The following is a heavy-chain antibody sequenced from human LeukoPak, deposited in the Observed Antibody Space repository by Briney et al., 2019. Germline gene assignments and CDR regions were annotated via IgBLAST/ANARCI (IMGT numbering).Heavy chain of an antibody. Sequence: ASVKVSCKASGYTFTSYGISWVRQAPGQGLEWMGWISAYNGNTNYAQKLQGRVTMTTDTSTSTAYMELRSLRSDDTAVYYCARDRGIVVVPAPRPMYYMDVWGKGTTVTVSS. V-gene: IGHV1-18*01. CDR2: ISAYNGNT. J-gene: IGHJ6*03. CDR1: GYTFTSYG. D-gene: IGHD2-2*01. CDR3: ARDRGIVVVPAPRPMYYMDV.